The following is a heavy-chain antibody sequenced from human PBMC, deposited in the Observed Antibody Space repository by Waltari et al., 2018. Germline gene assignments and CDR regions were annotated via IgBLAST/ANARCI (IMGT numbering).Heavy chain of an antibody. CDR1: GYTFYSDD. D-gene: IGHD3-16*01. CDR3: ARGAVPGKGANWFDP. CDR2: RNPSSGNS. J-gene: IGHJ5*02. Sequence: QVQLVQSGAEAKKPGASVKVSCRSSGYTFYSDDLNWVRQAAGQGLEWRGWRNPSSGNSNSTQKFQARVHMTRPSSTSTFYLELSSLPSDDTAVSYCARGAVPGKGANWFDPWGQGTLVIVSS. V-gene: IGHV1-8*01.